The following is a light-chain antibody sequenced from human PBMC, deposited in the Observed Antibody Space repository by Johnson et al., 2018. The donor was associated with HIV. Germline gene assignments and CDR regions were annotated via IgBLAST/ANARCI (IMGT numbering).Light chain of an antibody. CDR1: SSNIGNNY. Sequence: QSVLTQPPSVSAAPGQKVTISCSGSSSNIGNNYVSWYQQLPGTAPKLLIYHNNKRPSGIPDRFSGSQSGPSATLGITGLQTGDEADYYCGTWDSSLSPYVVGTGTKVTVL. J-gene: IGLJ1*01. V-gene: IGLV1-51*01. CDR3: GTWDSSLSPYV. CDR2: HNN.